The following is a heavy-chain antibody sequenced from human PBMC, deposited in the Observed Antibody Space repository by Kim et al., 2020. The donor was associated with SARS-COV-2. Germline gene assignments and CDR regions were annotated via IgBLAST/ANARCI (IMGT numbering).Heavy chain of an antibody. D-gene: IGHD1-1*01. CDR2: IYYSGST. V-gene: IGHV4-59*01. CDR1: GGSISSYY. CDR3: ARVDWNDYDAFDI. J-gene: IGHJ3*02. Sequence: SETLSLTCTVSGGSISSYYWSWIRQPPGKGLEWIGYIYYSGSTNYNPSLKSRVTISVDTSKNQFSLKLSSVTAADTAVYYCARVDWNDYDAFDIWGQGTVVTVS.